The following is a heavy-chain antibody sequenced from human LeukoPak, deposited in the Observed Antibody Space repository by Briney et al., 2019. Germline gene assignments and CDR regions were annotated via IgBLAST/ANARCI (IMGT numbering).Heavy chain of an antibody. Sequence: GGSLRLSCAASGFTFSSYEMNRVRQAPGEGLEWVSYISSSGSTIYYADSVKGRFTISRDNAKNSLYLQMNSLRAEDTAVYYCARDKLDGYIDYWGQGTLVTVSS. J-gene: IGHJ4*02. D-gene: IGHD5-24*01. V-gene: IGHV3-48*03. CDR1: GFTFSSYE. CDR2: ISSSGSTI. CDR3: ARDKLDGYIDY.